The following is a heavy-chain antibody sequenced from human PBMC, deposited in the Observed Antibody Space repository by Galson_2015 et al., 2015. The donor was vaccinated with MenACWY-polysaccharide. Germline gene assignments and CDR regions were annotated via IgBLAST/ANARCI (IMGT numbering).Heavy chain of an antibody. CDR3: ARRQYYDFWSGRGGGLDV. V-gene: IGHV1-8*01. CDR1: GYTFTSYD. CDR2: MNPKSGST. J-gene: IGHJ6*02. Sequence: SVKVSCKASGYTFTSYDVIWVRQATGQGLEWMGWMNPKSGSTGYLQKFQGRVTMTRNTSTTTAYMDLSSLRYEDTAVYYCARRQYYDFWSGRGGGLDVWGQGTTISVSS. D-gene: IGHD3-3*01.